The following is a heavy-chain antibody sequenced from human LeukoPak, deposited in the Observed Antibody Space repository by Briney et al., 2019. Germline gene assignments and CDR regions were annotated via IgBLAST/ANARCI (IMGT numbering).Heavy chain of an antibody. CDR2: IIPIFGTA. CDR1: GGTFSSYA. V-gene: IGHV1-69*05. J-gene: IGHJ5*02. D-gene: IGHD3-22*01. Sequence: AASVKVSCKASGGTFSSYAISWVRQAPGQGLEWMGGIIPIFGTANYAQKFQGRVTITTDESTSTAYMELSSLRSEDTAVYYCASLTMKVRWFDPWGQGTLVTVSS. CDR3: ASLTMKVRWFDP.